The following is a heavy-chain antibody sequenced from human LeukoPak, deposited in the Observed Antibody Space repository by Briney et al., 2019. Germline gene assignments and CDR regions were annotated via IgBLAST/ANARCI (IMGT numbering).Heavy chain of an antibody. Sequence: ASVKVSCKASGYTCTSSYIHWVRQAPGQGLEWMGMIYPRDGSTSYAQKFQGRVTVTRDTSTSTVHMELSGLRSEDTAVYYCARDQGGFDYWGQGTLVTVSS. CDR3: ARDQGGFDY. J-gene: IGHJ4*02. CDR2: IYPRDGST. CDR1: GYTCTSSY. V-gene: IGHV1-46*01.